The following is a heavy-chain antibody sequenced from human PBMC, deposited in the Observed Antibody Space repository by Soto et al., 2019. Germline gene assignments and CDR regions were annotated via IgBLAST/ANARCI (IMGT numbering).Heavy chain of an antibody. D-gene: IGHD6-19*01. CDR2: IIPIFGPA. Sequence: QLPLVQSGAEVKNPGSSVKVSCKASGGTFSSYDISWVRQAPGQGLEWMGGIIPIFGPANYAQKFQGRVSLTADEATSTVHLDLSSLRSEDTAVYYCARPVTGARGYFNYWGQGTLVTVSP. CDR3: ARPVTGARGYFNY. CDR1: GGTFSSYD. J-gene: IGHJ4*02. V-gene: IGHV1-69*12.